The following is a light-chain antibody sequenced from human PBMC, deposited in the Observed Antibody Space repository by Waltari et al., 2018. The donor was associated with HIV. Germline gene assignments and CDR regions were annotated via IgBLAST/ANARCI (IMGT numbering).Light chain of an antibody. Sequence: DIQMTQSPSSLSASVGDRVTVTCRANHTISRFLNWYQHKPGKAPNLLISSASNLHSGFPTRFGGSGSGTDFALTISSLQPEDFAVYYCQQTYSGLWTFGQGT. CDR1: HTISRF. V-gene: IGKV1-39*01. CDR3: QQTYSGLWT. J-gene: IGKJ1*01. CDR2: SAS.